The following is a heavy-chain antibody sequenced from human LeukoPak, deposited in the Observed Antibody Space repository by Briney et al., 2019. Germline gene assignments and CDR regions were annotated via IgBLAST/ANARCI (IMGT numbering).Heavy chain of an antibody. D-gene: IGHD3-9*01. CDR2: ISYDGSNK. CDR3: ARDPSNYDILTGYYFHYFDY. J-gene: IGHJ4*02. Sequence: PGGSLRLSCAASGFTFSSYAMHWVRQAPGKGLEWVAVISYDGSNKYYADSVKGRFTISRDNSENTLYLQMNSLRAEDTAVYYCARDPSNYDILTGYYFHYFDYWGQGTLVTVSS. CDR1: GFTFSSYA. V-gene: IGHV3-30-3*01.